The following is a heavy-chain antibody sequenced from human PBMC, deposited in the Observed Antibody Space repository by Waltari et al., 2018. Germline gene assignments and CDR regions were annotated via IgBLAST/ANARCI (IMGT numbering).Heavy chain of an antibody. CDR2: IYHSGGT. Sequence: QVQLQESGPGLVKPSQTLSLTCSVSGDSIRSGGYYWTWIRQHPGKALEWVGFIYHSGGTAYNPSLKNRVTIESDTSKNEFSLRLTSMTAADTAVYYCARGILGATANSYYHHGMDVWGQGTAVTVSS. J-gene: IGHJ6*02. CDR1: GDSIRSGGYY. V-gene: IGHV4-31*03. D-gene: IGHD3-3*01. CDR3: ARGILGATANSYYHHGMDV.